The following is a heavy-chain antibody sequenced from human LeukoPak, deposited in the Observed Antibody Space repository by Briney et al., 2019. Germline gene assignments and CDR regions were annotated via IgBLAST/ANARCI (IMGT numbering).Heavy chain of an antibody. D-gene: IGHD6-13*01. J-gene: IGHJ4*02. V-gene: IGHV1-69*04. CDR1: GGTFSSYA. Sequence: SLKVSFKASGGTFSSYAISWVRQAPGQGLEWMGRIIPILGIANYAQKFQGRVTITADKSTSTAYMELSSLRSEDTAVYYCASWAAAGTLPGYWGQGTLVTVSS. CDR2: IIPILGIA. CDR3: ASWAAAGTLPGY.